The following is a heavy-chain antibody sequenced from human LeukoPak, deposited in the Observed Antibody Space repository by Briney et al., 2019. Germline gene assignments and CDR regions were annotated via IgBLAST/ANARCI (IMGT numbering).Heavy chain of an antibody. V-gene: IGHV4-59*01. CDR1: GGSISSYY. J-gene: IGHJ4*02. CDR2: IYYSGST. Sequence: SETLSLTCPVSGGSISSYYWSWIRQPPGKGLEWIWYIYYSGSTNYNPSLRSRVTISVDTTKNQFFLKLSSVTAADTAVYCCARESNDSSGYYSLWGQGTLVTVSS. CDR3: ARESNDSSGYYSL. D-gene: IGHD3-22*01.